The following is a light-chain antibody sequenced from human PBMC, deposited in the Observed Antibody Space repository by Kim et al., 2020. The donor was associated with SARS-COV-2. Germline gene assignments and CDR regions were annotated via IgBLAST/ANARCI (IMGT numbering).Light chain of an antibody. CDR3: AAWDDSLNGWV. V-gene: IGLV1-44*01. CDR1: SSNSGSNT. CDR2: SNK. Sequence: GQRVTISCSGSSSNSGSNTVNWDQQLPGTAPKLLIYSNKQRPSGVPDRFSGSKSGTSASLAISGLQSEDEDDYYCAAWDDSLNGWVFGGGTQLTVL. J-gene: IGLJ3*02.